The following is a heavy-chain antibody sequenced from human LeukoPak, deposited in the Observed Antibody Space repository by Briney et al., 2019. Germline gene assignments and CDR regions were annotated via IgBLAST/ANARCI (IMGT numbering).Heavy chain of an antibody. CDR3: ARDIELST. V-gene: IGHV3-23*01. J-gene: IGHJ3*01. Sequence: GGSLRLSCAASGSMFRDAAMTWVRQAPGKGLEWVSLIASSGLNTYYADSVRGRFTISRDNSKSTLSLQMNSLRVEDTAIYYCARDIELSTWGLGTLVTVSS. CDR1: GSMFRDAA. D-gene: IGHD5-12*01. CDR2: IASSGLNT.